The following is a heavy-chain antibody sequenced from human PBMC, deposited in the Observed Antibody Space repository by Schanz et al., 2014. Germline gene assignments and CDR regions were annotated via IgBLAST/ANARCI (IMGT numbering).Heavy chain of an antibody. CDR1: GSTFRNYG. Sequence: EVQVVESGGDFVQPGGSLRLSCAVSGSTFRNYGMGWVRQAPGKGLEWVSAISGDGGSTYYADSVKGRFTISRDNSKNTVYLQMNSLRAEDTAIYYWAKEVRIVLRDWLPTPDFDYWGQGTLVTVSS. CDR3: AKEVRIVLRDWLPTPDFDY. J-gene: IGHJ4*02. D-gene: IGHD3-3*01. CDR2: ISGDGGST. V-gene: IGHV3-23*04.